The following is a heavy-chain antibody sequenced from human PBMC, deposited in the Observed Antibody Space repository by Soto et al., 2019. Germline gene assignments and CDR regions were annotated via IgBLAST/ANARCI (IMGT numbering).Heavy chain of an antibody. CDR2: VYPGDSET. J-gene: IGHJ3*01. Sequence: EVQLVQSGAEMKRPGESLTISCKASGYKFTTYWIGWVRQMPGKGLEWMGIVYPGDSETRYSPSFQGHVTVSADTSLSTAYLHWNSLWASDTAMYYCARHAAAGGYNCDALELWGQGTMVTVSS. CDR1: GYKFTTYW. V-gene: IGHV5-51*01. CDR3: ARHAAAGGYNCDALEL. D-gene: IGHD6-13*01.